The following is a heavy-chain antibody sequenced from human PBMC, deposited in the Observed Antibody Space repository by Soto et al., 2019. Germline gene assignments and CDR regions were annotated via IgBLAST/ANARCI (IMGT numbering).Heavy chain of an antibody. CDR3: ASYSSGYGMDV. D-gene: IGHD3-22*01. V-gene: IGHV3-21*01. Sequence: EVQLVESGGGLVKPGGSLRLSCAASGFTFSSYSMNWVRQAPGKGLEWVSSISSSSSYIYYADSVKGRFTISRDNAKNSLYLQMNSLRAEDTAVYYCASYSSGYGMDVWGQGITVTVSS. CDR1: GFTFSSYS. J-gene: IGHJ6*02. CDR2: ISSSSSYI.